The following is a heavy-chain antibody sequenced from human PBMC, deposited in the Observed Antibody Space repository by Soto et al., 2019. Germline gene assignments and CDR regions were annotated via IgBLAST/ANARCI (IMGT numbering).Heavy chain of an antibody. D-gene: IGHD3-16*01. Sequence: GGSLRLSCAASGFSFNNYDMHWVRQATGKGLEWVAAIGTSGDTYYADSVKGRFTISRENGKNSLYLQMSSLRAGDTAVYYCARGGPNWAYYFYGMDVWGRGTTVTVSS. CDR3: ARGGPNWAYYFYGMDV. CDR1: GFSFNNYD. V-gene: IGHV3-13*04. CDR2: IGTSGDT. J-gene: IGHJ6*02.